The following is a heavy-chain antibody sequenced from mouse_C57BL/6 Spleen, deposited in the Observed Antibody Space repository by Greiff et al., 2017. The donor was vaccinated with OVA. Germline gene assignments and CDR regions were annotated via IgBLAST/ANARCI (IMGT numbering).Heavy chain of an antibody. D-gene: IGHD4-1*01. CDR3: ARRGLGNYVDY. CDR2: IYPGDGDT. J-gene: IGHJ2*01. Sequence: QVQLQQSGPELVKPGASVKISCKASGYAFSSSWLNWVKQRPGTGLEWIGRIYPGDGDTNYNGKFKGKATLTADKSSSTAYMQLSSLTSEDSAVYCCARRGLGNYVDYWGQGTTLTVSS. CDR1: GYAFSSSW. V-gene: IGHV1-82*01.